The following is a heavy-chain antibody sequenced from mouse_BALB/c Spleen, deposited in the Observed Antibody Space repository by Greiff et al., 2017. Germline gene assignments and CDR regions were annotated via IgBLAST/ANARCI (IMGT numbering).Heavy chain of an antibody. V-gene: IGHV5-6-5*01. CDR2: ISSGGST. CDR3: ARALYYRYDGGYFDV. D-gene: IGHD2-14*01. J-gene: IGHJ1*01. Sequence: VESGGGLVKPGGSLKLSCAASGFTFSSYAMSWVRQTPEKRLEWVASISSGGSTYYPDSVKGRFTISRDNARNILYLQMSSLRSEDTAMYYCARALYYRYDGGYFDVWGAGTTVTVSS. CDR1: GFTFSSYA.